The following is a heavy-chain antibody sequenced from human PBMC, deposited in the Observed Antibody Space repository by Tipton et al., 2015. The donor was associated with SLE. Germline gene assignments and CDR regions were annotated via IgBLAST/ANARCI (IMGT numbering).Heavy chain of an antibody. CDR2: ISSSSTYI. J-gene: IGHJ3*01. CDR1: GFTFSSYS. V-gene: IGHV3-21*03. CDR3: TRVRRGGYDASDV. D-gene: IGHD3-16*01. Sequence: SLRLSCAASGFTFSSYSMNWVRQAPGKGLEWVSSISSSSTYIYYADSVKGRFTISRDNAKNSLYLHMNSLRAEDTAVYYCTRVRRGGYDASDVWGPGTMVTVSS.